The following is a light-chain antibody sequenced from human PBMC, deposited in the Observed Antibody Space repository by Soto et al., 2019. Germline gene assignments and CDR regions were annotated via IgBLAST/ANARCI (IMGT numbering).Light chain of an antibody. CDR1: SSNIGAGYD. CDR2: GNS. V-gene: IGLV1-40*01. Sequence: QSVVTQPPSVSGAPGQRVTISCPGSSSNIGAGYDVHWYQQLPGTAPKLLIYGNSNRPSGVPDRFSGSKSGTSASLAITGLQAEDEADYYCQSYDSSLSSYVFGTGTKLTVL. J-gene: IGLJ1*01. CDR3: QSYDSSLSSYV.